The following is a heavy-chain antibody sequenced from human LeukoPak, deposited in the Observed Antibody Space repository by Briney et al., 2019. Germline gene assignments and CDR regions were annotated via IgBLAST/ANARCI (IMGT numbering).Heavy chain of an antibody. CDR1: GFSVSDYY. V-gene: IGHV3-11*01. D-gene: IGHD3-10*01. CDR2: ISSSGSTI. Sequence: GGSLRLSCAASGFSVSDYYMNWIRQSPGKGLEWISFISSSGSTIFYADSVKGRFTISRDNSKNTLYLQMNSLRAEDTAVYYCARVSYGFWSFDYWGQGTLVTVSS. J-gene: IGHJ4*02. CDR3: ARVSYGFWSFDY.